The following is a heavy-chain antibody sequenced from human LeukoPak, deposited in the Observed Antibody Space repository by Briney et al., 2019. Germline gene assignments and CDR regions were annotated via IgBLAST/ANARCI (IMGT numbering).Heavy chain of an antibody. CDR1: GGTFSSYA. CDR3: ARDRITMVRGGLVTDYYYYYYMDV. D-gene: IGHD3-10*01. CDR2: IIPIFGTA. J-gene: IGHJ6*03. V-gene: IGHV1-69*13. Sequence: ASVKVSCKASGGTFSSYAISWVRQAPGQGLEWMGGIIPIFGTANYAQKFQGRVTITADESTSTAYMELSSLRSEDTAVYYCARDRITMVRGGLVTDYYYYYYMDVWGKGTTVTISS.